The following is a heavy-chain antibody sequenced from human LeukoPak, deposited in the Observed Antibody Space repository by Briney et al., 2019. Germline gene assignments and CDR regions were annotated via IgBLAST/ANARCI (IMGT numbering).Heavy chain of an antibody. CDR3: AREAYCGGPSCFAVNYMDV. V-gene: IGHV3-7*01. J-gene: IGHJ6*03. Sequence: PVGCLRLSSVVSGSGSTFSEFWMGLVRQAPGERLEWVAYIKGDGSETYYVDSVKGRFTISRDNDKNSVYLQMNSLTADDTSLYRCAREAYCGGPSCFAVNYMDVWGKGTTVTVSS. CDR2: IKGDGSET. CDR1: GSGSTFSEFW. D-gene: IGHD2-2*01.